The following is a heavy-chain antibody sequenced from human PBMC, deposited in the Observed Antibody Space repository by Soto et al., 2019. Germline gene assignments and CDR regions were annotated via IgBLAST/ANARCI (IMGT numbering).Heavy chain of an antibody. Sequence: HLXLQXSXXXXXKXXETLSXTCGVSGGSITSSGFWWGWIRQPPGKGLEWIATIYVTGNTFYNPSLRSRVTISADTSKNQFALNLNSVTATDTAVYYCAKRAYGDPFDPWGKGTLVTVSS. D-gene: IGHD4-17*01. CDR3: AKRAYGDPFDP. CDR1: GGSITSSGFW. J-gene: IGHJ5*02. CDR2: IYVTGNT. V-gene: IGHV4-39*01.